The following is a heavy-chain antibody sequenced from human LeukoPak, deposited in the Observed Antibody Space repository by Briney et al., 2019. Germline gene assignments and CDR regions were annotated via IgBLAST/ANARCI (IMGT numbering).Heavy chain of an antibody. CDR3: AREGLGGYYYYMDV. D-gene: IGHD3-16*01. V-gene: IGHV1-2*02. CDR1: GYTFTGYY. J-gene: IGHJ6*03. Sequence: ASVKVSCKASGYTFTGYYMHWVRQAPGEGLEWIGWINPNSGDTNYAQKFQGRVTMTRDTSISTAYMELSRLRSEDTAVYYCAREGLGGYYYYMDVWGKGTTVTVSS. CDR2: INPNSGDT.